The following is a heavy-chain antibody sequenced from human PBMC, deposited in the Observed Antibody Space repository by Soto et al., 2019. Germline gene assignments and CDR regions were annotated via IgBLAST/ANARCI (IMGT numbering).Heavy chain of an antibody. J-gene: IGHJ3*02. CDR3: ARVERGTATTVVDAFDI. D-gene: IGHD1-1*01. CDR2: IYYRGNT. Sequence: SETLSITCSVSGDSINSDNYYWGWIRQPPGKGLEWIGSIYYRGNTYYNPSLKTRVTISVDTSKSQFSLKMSSVTAADTALYYCARVERGTATTVVDAFDIWGPGTMVPVSS. CDR1: GDSINSDNYY. V-gene: IGHV4-39*01.